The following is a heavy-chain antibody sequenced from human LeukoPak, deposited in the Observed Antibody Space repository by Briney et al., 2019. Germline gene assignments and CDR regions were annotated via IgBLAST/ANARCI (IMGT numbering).Heavy chain of an antibody. D-gene: IGHD4-17*01. CDR1: GGSISGSYY. V-gene: IGHV4-39*07. CDR2: IYSGGRI. CDR3: AREYTVPDAFDI. Sequence: SETLCLTCTVSGGSISGSYYWVWVRQPPGKGLEWIGSIYSGGRIYYNPSLKSRVTISVDTSKNQFSLKLSSVTAADTAVYYCAREYTVPDAFDIWGQGTMVTVSS. J-gene: IGHJ3*02.